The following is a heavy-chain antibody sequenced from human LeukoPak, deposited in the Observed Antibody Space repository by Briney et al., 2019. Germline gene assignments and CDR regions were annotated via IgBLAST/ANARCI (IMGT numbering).Heavy chain of an antibody. Sequence: GGSLRLSCAASGFTFSSYAMSWVRQAPGKGLEWVGRIKSKTDGGTTDYAAPVKGRFTISRDDSKNTLYLQMNSLKTEDTAVYYCTIPSGSYLKYWGQGTLVTVSS. V-gene: IGHV3-15*01. J-gene: IGHJ4*02. D-gene: IGHD1-26*01. CDR2: IKSKTDGGTT. CDR3: TIPSGSYLKY. CDR1: GFTFSSYA.